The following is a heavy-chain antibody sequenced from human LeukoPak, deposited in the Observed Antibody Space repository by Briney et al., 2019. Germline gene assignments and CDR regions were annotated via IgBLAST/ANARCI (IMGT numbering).Heavy chain of an antibody. Sequence: PSETLSLTCAVYGGSFSGYYWSWIRQPPGKGLEWIGEINHSGSTNYNPSLKSRVTISVDTSKNQFSLKPSSVTAADTAVYYCARGLQLTGDYWGQGTLVTVSS. CDR1: GGSFSGYY. D-gene: IGHD6-13*01. CDR3: ARGLQLTGDY. J-gene: IGHJ4*02. CDR2: INHSGST. V-gene: IGHV4-34*01.